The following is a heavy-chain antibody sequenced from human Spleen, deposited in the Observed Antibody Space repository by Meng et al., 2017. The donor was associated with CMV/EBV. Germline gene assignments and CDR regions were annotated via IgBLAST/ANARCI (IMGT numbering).Heavy chain of an antibody. CDR1: GFTFSSYS. CDR2: ISSSSSTI. CDR3: ARDPRIGSPDYYDY. D-gene: IGHD1-26*01. V-gene: IGHV3-48*01. J-gene: IGHJ4*02. Sequence: GESLKISCAASGFTFSSYSMNWVRQAPGKGLEWVSYISSSSSTIYYADSVKGRFTISRDDSKNTLYLQMDSLRAEDTAMYYCARDPRIGSPDYYDYWGQGVLVTVSS.